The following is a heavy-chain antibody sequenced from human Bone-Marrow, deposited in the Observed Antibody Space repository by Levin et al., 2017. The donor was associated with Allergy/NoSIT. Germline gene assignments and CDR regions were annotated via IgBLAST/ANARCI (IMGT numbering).Heavy chain of an antibody. V-gene: IGHV1-69*13. CDR3: ARGWSGDFLHWASYYYDMDV. J-gene: IGHJ6*02. Sequence: SVKVSCKCSGGTFSRHSISWVRQAPGQGLEWMGGILRIFSATNYAPKFRGRVTITVDESTSTAYMELSSLRSEDTAVYYCARGWSGDFLHWASYYYDMDVWGQGTTVTVSS. CDR2: ILRIFSAT. D-gene: IGHD4-17*01. CDR1: GGTFSRHS.